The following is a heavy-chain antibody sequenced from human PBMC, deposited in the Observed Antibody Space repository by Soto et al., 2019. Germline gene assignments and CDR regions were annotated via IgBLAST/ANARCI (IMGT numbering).Heavy chain of an antibody. V-gene: IGHV1-69*12. CDR1: GGTFSSYA. Sequence: QVQLVQSGAEVKKPGSSVKVSCKASGGTFSSYAISWVRQAPGQVLEWMGGIIPIFGTADYAQKFAGRVTIIVDEATSTAYVGLRRLRSEDTAVYYRAKNHVNYYCGMDVWCQGTTVTVS. D-gene: IGHD3-16*01. CDR3: AKNHVNYYCGMDV. CDR2: IIPIFGTA. J-gene: IGHJ6*02.